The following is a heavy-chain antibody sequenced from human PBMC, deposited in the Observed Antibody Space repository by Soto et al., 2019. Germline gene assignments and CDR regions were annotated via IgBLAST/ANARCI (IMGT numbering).Heavy chain of an antibody. CDR3: TSIKEWLIRRRFRYHGMDV. CDR1: GFTFGAYT. Sequence: GGSLRLSCTGSGFTFGAYTMSWVRQAPGKGLEWVGSIRSTAYGAPTDVAASVKGRFTISRDDSNGTAYLKMNSLKTEDAAVYYCTSIKEWLIRRRFRYHGMDVWGQGTTVTVSS. J-gene: IGHJ6*02. CDR2: IRSTAYGAPT. D-gene: IGHD6-19*01. V-gene: IGHV3-49*04.